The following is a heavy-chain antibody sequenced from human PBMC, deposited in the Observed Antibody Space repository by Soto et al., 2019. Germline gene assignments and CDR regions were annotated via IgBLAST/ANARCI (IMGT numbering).Heavy chain of an antibody. V-gene: IGHV4-39*07. D-gene: IGHD1-1*01. CDR3: ARDRAGRGAFDI. J-gene: IGHJ3*02. CDR2: IYYSGST. CDR1: GGSISSSSYY. Sequence: SETLSLTCTVSGGSISSSSYYWGWIRQPPGKGLEWIGSIYYSGSTYYNPSLKSRVTISVDTSKNQFSLKLSSVTAADTAVYYCARDRAGRGAFDIWGQGTMVTVS.